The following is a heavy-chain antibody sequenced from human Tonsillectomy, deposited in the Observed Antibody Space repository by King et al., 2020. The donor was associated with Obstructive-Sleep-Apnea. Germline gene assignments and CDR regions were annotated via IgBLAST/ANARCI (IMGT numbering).Heavy chain of an antibody. J-gene: IGHJ3*02. CDR2: IRRKDYGGTT. CDR3: ARGWATSDI. D-gene: IGHD5-12*01. CDR1: GFTFGDYA. Sequence: VQLVESGGDLVQPGRSLRLSCTASGFTFGDYAMSWFRQAPGKGLEWVGFIRRKDYGGTTDYAASVKGRFIISRDHSKSIAYLQMNSLKTDDTAVYYCARGWATSDIWGQGTMVTVSS. V-gene: IGHV3-49*03.